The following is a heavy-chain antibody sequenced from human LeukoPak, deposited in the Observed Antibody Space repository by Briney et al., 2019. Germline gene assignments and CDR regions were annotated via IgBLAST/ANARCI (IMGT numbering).Heavy chain of an antibody. J-gene: IGHJ5*02. CDR2: IDPNNGAT. V-gene: IGHV1-2*02. CDR3: ARDMRYDFWSGSTPDH. D-gene: IGHD3-3*01. CDR1: GGTFSSYA. Sequence: ASVKVSCKASGGTFSSYAISWVRQAPGQGLEWMGWIDPNNGATKYAQKFQGRVTMTRDTSITTAYMDLSRLGSDDSAVYYCARDMRYDFWSGSTPDHWGQGTLVTVSS.